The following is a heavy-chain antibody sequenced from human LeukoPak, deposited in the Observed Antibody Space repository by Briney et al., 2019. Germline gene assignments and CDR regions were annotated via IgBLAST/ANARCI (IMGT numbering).Heavy chain of an antibody. V-gene: IGHV3-30*18. CDR3: AKDSGSTGWYNWFDS. CDR2: LSHDGGVT. Sequence: GGSLRLSCAASGLTISTYGMHWVRQAPGKGLEWLTMLSHDGGVTYYLDSVKGRFTISRDNSKNTLYLQMNGLNAADTAVYYCAKDSGSTGWYNWFDSWGQGSQVTVSS. CDR1: GLTISTYG. D-gene: IGHD6-19*01. J-gene: IGHJ5*01.